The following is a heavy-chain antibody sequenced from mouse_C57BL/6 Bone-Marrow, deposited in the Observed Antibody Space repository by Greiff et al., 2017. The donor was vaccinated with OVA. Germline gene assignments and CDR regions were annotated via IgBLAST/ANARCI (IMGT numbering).Heavy chain of an antibody. CDR2: LSPGSGST. J-gene: IGHJ4*01. CDR1: GYTFTSYW. Sequence: QVQLQQPGAALVKPGASVKMSCKASGYTFTSYWITWVKQSPGQGLEWIGDLSPGSGSTKYTEKFKSKATLTVATPSSTAYMQLSSLTSEDSAVYDCAISHYGSSYDAMDYWGQGTSVTVSS. V-gene: IGHV1-55*01. CDR3: AISHYGSSYDAMDY. D-gene: IGHD1-1*01.